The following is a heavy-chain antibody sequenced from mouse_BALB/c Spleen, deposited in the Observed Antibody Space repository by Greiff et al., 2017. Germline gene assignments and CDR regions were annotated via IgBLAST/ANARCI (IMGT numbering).Heavy chain of an antibody. J-gene: IGHJ3*01. V-gene: IGHV1-87*01. CDR1: GYTFTSYW. D-gene: IGHD2-4*01. CDR2: IYPGDGDT. Sequence: QVQLKQSGAELARPGASVKLSCKASGYTFTSYWMQWVKQRPGQGLEWIGAIYPGDGDTRYTQKFKGKATLTADKSSSTAYMQLSSLASEDSAVYYCARDYFAYWGQGTLVTVSA. CDR3: ARDYFAY.